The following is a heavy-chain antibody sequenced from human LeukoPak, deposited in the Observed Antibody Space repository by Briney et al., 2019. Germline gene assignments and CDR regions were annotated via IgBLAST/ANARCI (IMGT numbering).Heavy chain of an antibody. CDR2: ISYDGTKK. CDR1: GFTFGSFA. D-gene: IGHD3-22*01. Sequence: GGSLRLSCAASGFTFGSFAMHWVRQAPGKGLEWLTVISYDGTKKYYADSVEGRFTMSRDNSKNTLYLQMNSLRDDDTAVYYCARDKGANFGYGNYFDFWGQGTLVTVSS. J-gene: IGHJ4*02. CDR3: ARDKGANFGYGNYFDF. V-gene: IGHV3-30-3*01.